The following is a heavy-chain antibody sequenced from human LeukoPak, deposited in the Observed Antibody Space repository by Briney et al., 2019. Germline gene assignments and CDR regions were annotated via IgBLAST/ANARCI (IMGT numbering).Heavy chain of an antibody. V-gene: IGHV1-69*06. CDR3: ARDRAYSGHAFDY. D-gene: IGHD1-26*01. CDR1: GGTFSSYA. Sequence: ASVKVPCKASGGTFSSYAISWVRQAPGQGLEWMGGIIPIFGTANYAQKFQGRVMITADKSTSTAYMELSSLRSEDTAVYYCARDRAYSGHAFDYWGQGTLVTVSS. CDR2: IIPIFGTA. J-gene: IGHJ4*02.